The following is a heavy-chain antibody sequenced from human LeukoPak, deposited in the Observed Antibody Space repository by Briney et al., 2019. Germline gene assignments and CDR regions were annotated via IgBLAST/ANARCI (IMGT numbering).Heavy chain of an antibody. CDR3: AREAYCGGDCYYFDY. CDR2: IYSGGST. D-gene: IGHD2-21*01. Sequence: GGSLRLSCAASGFTVSSNYMSWVRQAPGKGLEWVSVIYSGGSTYYADSVKGRFTISRDNSKNTLYLQMNSLRAEDTAVYYCAREAYCGGDCYYFDYWGRGTLVTVSS. J-gene: IGHJ4*02. V-gene: IGHV3-66*02. CDR1: GFTVSSNY.